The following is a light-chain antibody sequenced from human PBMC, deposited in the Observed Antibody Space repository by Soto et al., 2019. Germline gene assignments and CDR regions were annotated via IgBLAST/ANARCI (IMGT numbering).Light chain of an antibody. CDR3: QLYKSWPPLT. CDR1: QSISDN. Sequence: DIVMTQSPAILSVSLGERATLSCLASQSISDNLAWYQQRSGQAPRLLIYGASTRATGVPARFSGSGSGTEFTLTISSLQSDDFAIYYCQLYKSWPPLTFGGGTKVE. V-gene: IGKV3-15*01. CDR2: GAS. J-gene: IGKJ4*01.